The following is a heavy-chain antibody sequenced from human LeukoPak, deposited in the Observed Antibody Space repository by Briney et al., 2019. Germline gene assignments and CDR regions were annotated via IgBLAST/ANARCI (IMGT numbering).Heavy chain of an antibody. CDR2: INWNGGST. CDR3: ARDYDSGGYYYGGGAY. Sequence: AGGSLRLSCAASGFAFDDCGMSGVRHAPGKGVEWVSGINWNGGSTAYADSVKGRFTISRDKAKNSLDLQMSSLRAEDTALYYCARDYDSGGYYYGGGAYWGQGTMVTVSS. D-gene: IGHD3-22*01. J-gene: IGHJ4*02. V-gene: IGHV3-20*04. CDR1: GFAFDDCG.